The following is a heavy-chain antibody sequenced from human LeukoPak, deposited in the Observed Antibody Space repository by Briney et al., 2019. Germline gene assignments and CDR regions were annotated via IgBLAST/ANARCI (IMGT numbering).Heavy chain of an antibody. D-gene: IGHD6-13*01. CDR3: ARSPQRIIAAAAEYFQH. CDR1: GYTFTGYY. J-gene: IGHJ1*01. CDR2: INPNSGGT. Sequence: GASVEVSCKASGYTFTGYYMHWVRQAPGQGLEWMGWINPNSGGTNYAQKFQGRVTMTRDTSISTAYMELSRLRSDDTAVYYCARSPQRIIAAAAEYFQHWGQGTLVTVSS. V-gene: IGHV1-2*02.